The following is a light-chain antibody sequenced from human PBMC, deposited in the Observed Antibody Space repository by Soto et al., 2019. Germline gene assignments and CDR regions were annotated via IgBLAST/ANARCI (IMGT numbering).Light chain of an antibody. CDR3: QQHNNSPWT. CDR2: DVS. J-gene: IGKJ1*01. Sequence: IWMTQSPSLLSASTGDRVIITCRASQSIGDWLAWYQQKPGKAPKVLIYDVSRLESGVPSRFSGSGSGTEFTLTISSLQPDDFATYYCQQHNNSPWTFGQGTKVDIK. V-gene: IGKV1-5*01. CDR1: QSIGDW.